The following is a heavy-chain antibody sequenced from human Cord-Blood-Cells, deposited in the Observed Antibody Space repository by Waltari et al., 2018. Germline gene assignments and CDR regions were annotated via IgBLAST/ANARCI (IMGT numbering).Heavy chain of an antibody. CDR3: ARGPTDSSGYYYYWYFDL. CDR2: SSAYNGNT. D-gene: IGHD3-22*01. J-gene: IGHJ2*01. V-gene: IGHV1-18*01. CDR1: GYTFTSYG. Sequence: QVQLVQSGAEVKKPGASVKVSCKASGYTFTSYGISWVRQAPGQGLEWMGWSSAYNGNTNDAQKLQGRVTMTTDTSTSTAYMELRRLRSDDTAVYYCARGPTDSSGYYYYWYFDLWGRGTLVTVSS.